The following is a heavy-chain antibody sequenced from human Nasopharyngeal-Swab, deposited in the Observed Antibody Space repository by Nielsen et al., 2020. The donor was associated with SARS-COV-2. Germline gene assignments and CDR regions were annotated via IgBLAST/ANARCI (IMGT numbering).Heavy chain of an antibody. CDR2: IKQEGSEK. J-gene: IGHJ4*02. Sequence: GESLKISCAGSGFIFTYYSMSWVRQAPGKGLEWVANIKQEGSEKYYVDSVKGRFTISRDSAKNSLYLQMNSLRAEDTAVYYCASDKDWNGLDSWGQGTLVTVSS. D-gene: IGHD1-1*01. CDR1: GFIFTYYS. CDR3: ASDKDWNGLDS. V-gene: IGHV3-7*04.